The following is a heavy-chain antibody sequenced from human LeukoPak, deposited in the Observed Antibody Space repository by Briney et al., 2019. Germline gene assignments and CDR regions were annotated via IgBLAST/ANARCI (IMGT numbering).Heavy chain of an antibody. V-gene: IGHV4-4*02. D-gene: IGHD5-12*01. J-gene: IGHJ4*02. CDR1: GGSISSSNW. Sequence: SGTLSLTCAVSGGSISSSNWWSWVRQPPGKGLEWIGEIYHNGSTNYNPSLKSRVTISVDKSKNQFSLKLSSVTAADTAVYYCARARSGYSGGRIDYWGQGTLVIVS. CDR2: IYHNGST. CDR3: ARARSGYSGGRIDY.